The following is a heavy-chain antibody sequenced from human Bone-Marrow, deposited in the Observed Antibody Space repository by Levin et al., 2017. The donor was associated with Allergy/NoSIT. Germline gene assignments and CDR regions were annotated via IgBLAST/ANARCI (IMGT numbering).Heavy chain of an antibody. Sequence: LSLTCAASGFTFSSYAMHWVRQAPGKGLEWVAVISYDGSSKYYADSVKGRFTVSRDNSKNTLYLQMNSLRAQDTAVYYCARDLDLQVWFTYYHYYGMDVWGQATTVTVSS. CDR2: ISYDGSSK. D-gene: IGHD5-18*01. J-gene: IGHJ6*02. CDR1: GFTFSSYA. CDR3: ARDLDLQVWFTYYHYYGMDV. V-gene: IGHV3-30-3*01.